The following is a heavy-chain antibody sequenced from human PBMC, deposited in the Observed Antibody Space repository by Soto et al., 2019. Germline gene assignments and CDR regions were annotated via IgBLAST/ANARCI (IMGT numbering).Heavy chain of an antibody. V-gene: IGHV3-74*01. CDR2: IKTDGSST. CDR1: GFTFSSYW. D-gene: IGHD1-26*01. J-gene: IGHJ4*02. CDR3: ARVGRVSYWFDY. Sequence: EVQLVESGGGLVQPGGSLRLSCAVSGFTFSSYWMHWVRQAPGKGLVWVSRIKTDGSSTNYADSVKGRFTISRDNAKNTLYLQLHSLRAEDTAVYYCARVGRVSYWFDYWGQGTLVTVSS.